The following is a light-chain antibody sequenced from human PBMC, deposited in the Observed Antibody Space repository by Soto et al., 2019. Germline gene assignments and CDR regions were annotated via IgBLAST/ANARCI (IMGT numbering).Light chain of an antibody. CDR3: CSYAGSSPYVV. CDR2: EGS. J-gene: IGLJ2*01. Sequence: QSVLTQPASVSGSPGQSITISCTGTSSDVGSYNLVSWYQQHPGKAPKLMIYEGSKRPSGVSNRFSGSKSGNTASLTIAGLQAEDEADYYCCSYAGSSPYVVFGGGTNLTVL. V-gene: IGLV2-23*01. CDR1: SSDVGSYNL.